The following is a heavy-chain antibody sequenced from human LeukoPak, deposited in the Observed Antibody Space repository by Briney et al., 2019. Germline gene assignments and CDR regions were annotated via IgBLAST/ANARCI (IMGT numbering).Heavy chain of an antibody. CDR3: ARAVDVADY. J-gene: IGHJ4*02. CDR2: INPDGSIK. V-gene: IGHV3-7*01. D-gene: IGHD3-16*01. CDR1: GFTFGHHF. Sequence: GGSLRLSCVASGFTFGHHFMSWVRQAPGGGLEWVANINPDGSIKFYADSVKGRFTIPRDNAKNAVYLQMNSLRGEDTAVYYCARAVDVADYWGQGTLVAVSS.